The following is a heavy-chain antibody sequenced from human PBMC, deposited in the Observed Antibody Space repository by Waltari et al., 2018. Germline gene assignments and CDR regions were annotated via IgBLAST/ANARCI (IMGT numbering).Heavy chain of an antibody. D-gene: IGHD6-13*01. CDR3: AKDLGGYISSWSYYYYGMDV. CDR2: ISDDGHNK. V-gene: IGHV3-30*18. J-gene: IGHJ6*02. Sequence: QVQLVSSRACVFQPGRSLRLSCATSVFTFSRYGMHCVRQAPGKGLAWVAVISDDGHNKYYADSVKGRFTISRDSSKNTLHLQMNSLRPEDTALYYCAKDLGGYISSWSYYYYGMDVWGQGTTVTVSS. CDR1: VFTFSRYG.